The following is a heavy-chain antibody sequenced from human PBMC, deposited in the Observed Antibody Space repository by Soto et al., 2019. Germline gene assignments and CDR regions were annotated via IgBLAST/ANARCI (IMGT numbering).Heavy chain of an antibody. CDR2: FYYTGTT. CDR3: ARLTTSSGWSLFDS. Sequence: SETLSFTCTVSGGSVSSSFFYWSWVRQPPGQRLEWIGYFYYTGTTNYNPSLASRVAMTVATSKKQFTLNFRSLTAAATARYYCARLTTSSGWSLFDSWGQGMLVTVSS. J-gene: IGHJ4*02. CDR1: GGSVSSSFFY. D-gene: IGHD6-13*01. V-gene: IGHV4-61*01.